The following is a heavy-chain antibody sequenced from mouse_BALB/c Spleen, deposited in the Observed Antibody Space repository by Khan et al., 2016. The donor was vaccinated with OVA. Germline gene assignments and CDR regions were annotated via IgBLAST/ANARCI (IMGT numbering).Heavy chain of an antibody. J-gene: IGHJ1*01. CDR3: ARTGGPYDGYYGYVDV. CDR1: GYTFTSYW. D-gene: IGHD2-3*01. Sequence: VQLQQSGAELARPGASVKLSCKASGYTFTSYWMQWIKQRPGQGLEWIGAIYPGDGDTRYTQKFKGKATLPADKSSSTAYMQLSSLASEDSAVYYCARTGGPYDGYYGYVDVWGAGTTVTVSS. CDR2: IYPGDGDT. V-gene: IGHV1-87*01.